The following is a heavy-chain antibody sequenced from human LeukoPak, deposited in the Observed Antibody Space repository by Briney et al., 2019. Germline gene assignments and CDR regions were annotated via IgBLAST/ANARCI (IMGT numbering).Heavy chain of an antibody. J-gene: IGHJ6*03. CDR2: MNSDGGSR. V-gene: IGHV3-74*01. D-gene: IGHD6-13*01. CDR3: AKGGSRGAYYYYMDV. CDR1: GFTLSNYW. Sequence: GGSLRLSCAASGFTLSNYWMHWVRQAPGKGLLWVSRMNSDGGSRTYADSVKGRFTISRDNAKNTLYLQMNSLRAEDTAVYYCAKGGSRGAYYYYMDVWGKGTTVTVSS.